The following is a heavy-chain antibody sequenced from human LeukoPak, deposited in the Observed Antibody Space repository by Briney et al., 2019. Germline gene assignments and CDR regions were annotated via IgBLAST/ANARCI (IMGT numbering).Heavy chain of an antibody. V-gene: IGHV1-46*01. CDR3: ARYTPLGNWFDP. D-gene: IGHD2-2*02. J-gene: IGHJ5*02. CDR1: GYTFTSYY. CDR2: INPSGGST. Sequence: ASVKVSCKASGYTFTSYYMHWVRQAPGQGLEWVGIINPSGGSTSYAQKFQDRVTMTRDTSTSTVYMEPRSLRSDDTAVYYCARYTPLGNWFDPWGQGTLVTVSS.